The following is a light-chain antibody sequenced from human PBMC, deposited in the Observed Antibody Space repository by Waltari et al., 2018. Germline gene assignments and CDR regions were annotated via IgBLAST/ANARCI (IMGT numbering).Light chain of an antibody. CDR3: QQRSNSPRT. CDR1: QSVSNY. J-gene: IGKJ1*01. CDR2: DTS. V-gene: IGKV3-11*01. Sequence: IVLTQSPATLSLSPWERATLACRASQSVSNYLAWYQQKHGQAPRLPIYDTSNMATGIPPRFSGSGSGTDFTLTIGSLEPEDSAAYYCQQRSNSPRTFGQGTKVEIK.